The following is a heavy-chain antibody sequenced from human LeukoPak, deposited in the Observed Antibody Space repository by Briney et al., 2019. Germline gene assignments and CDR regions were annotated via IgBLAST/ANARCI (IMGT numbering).Heavy chain of an antibody. D-gene: IGHD3-3*01. J-gene: IGHJ6*03. CDR2: INPNSGGT. CDR3: ATDSSTYYTRWYYYYYMDV. V-gene: IGHV1-2*02. CDR1: GYTFTGYY. Sequence: ASVKVSCKASGYTFTGYYMHWVRQAPGQGLEWMGWINPNSGGTNYAQKFQGRVTMTRDTSISTAYMELSRLRSDDTAVYYCATDSSTYYTRWYYYYYMDVWGKGTTVTVSS.